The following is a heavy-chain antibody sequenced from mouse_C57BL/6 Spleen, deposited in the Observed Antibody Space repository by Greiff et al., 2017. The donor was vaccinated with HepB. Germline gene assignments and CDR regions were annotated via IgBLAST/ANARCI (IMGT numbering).Heavy chain of an antibody. CDR1: GFNIKDDY. CDR2: IDPENGDT. J-gene: IGHJ4*01. CDR3: TTTGSRYAMDY. V-gene: IGHV14-4*01. D-gene: IGHD1-1*01. Sequence: EVKLMESGAELVRPGASVKLSCTASGFNIKDDYMHWVKQRPEQGLEWIGWIDPENGDTEYASKFQGKATITADTSSNTAYLQLSSLTSEDTAVYYCTTTGSRYAMDYWGQGTSVTVSS.